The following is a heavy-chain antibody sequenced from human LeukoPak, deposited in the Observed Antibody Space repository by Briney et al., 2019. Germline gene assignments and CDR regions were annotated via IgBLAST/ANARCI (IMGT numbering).Heavy chain of an antibody. Sequence: SETLSLTCAVSGGSISRGGYSWSWIRQPPGKGLEWIGYIYHSGSTYYNPSLKSRVTISVDRSKNQFSLKLSSVTAADTAVYYCARGEGYCSSTSCYLGSWGQGTLVTVSS. CDR3: ARGEGYCSSTSCYLGS. CDR1: GGSISRGGYS. J-gene: IGHJ5*01. CDR2: IYHSGST. D-gene: IGHD2-2*01. V-gene: IGHV4-30-2*01.